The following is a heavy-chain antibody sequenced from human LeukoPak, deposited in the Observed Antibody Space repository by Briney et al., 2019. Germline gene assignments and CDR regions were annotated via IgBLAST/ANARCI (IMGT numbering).Heavy chain of an antibody. Sequence: PGGSLRLSCAASGFTFSSYSMNRVRQAPGKGLEWVSSISSSSSYIYYADSVKGRFTISRDNAKNSLYLQMNSLRAEDTAVYYCARVRGRDYGMDVWGKGTTVTVSS. CDR3: ARVRGRDYGMDV. J-gene: IGHJ6*04. V-gene: IGHV3-21*01. CDR2: ISSSSSYI. CDR1: GFTFSSYS.